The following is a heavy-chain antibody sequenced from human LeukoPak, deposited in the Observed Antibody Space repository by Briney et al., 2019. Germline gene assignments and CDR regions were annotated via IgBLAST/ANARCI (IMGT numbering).Heavy chain of an antibody. CDR2: MKYDGSGK. D-gene: IGHD6-13*01. V-gene: IGHV3-7*01. CDR1: GFTFSSYW. CDR3: ARDIEAAGLFLDY. Sequence: GGSLRLSCAASGFTFSSYWMSWVRQAPGKGLEWVANMKYDGSGKYYVDSVKGRFTISRDNAKNSLYLQMNSLRAEDTAVYYCARDIEAAGLFLDYWGQGTLVTVSS. J-gene: IGHJ4*02.